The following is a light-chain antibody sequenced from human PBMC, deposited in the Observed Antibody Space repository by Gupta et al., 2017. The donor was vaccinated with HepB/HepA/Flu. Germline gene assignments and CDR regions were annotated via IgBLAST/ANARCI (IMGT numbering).Light chain of an antibody. CDR1: QPVLSTFKNKNY. Sequence: DVVLTQFPDSLALSLGERATINCKSSQPVLSTFKNKNYLAWFQQKPGQPPKLLLYWASTRESGVPDRFSGSGSGTDFTLPISSLQAEDVAVYFCQQYYGSPVTFGQGTKVEVK. J-gene: IGKJ1*01. CDR2: WAS. CDR3: QQYYGSPVT. V-gene: IGKV4-1*01.